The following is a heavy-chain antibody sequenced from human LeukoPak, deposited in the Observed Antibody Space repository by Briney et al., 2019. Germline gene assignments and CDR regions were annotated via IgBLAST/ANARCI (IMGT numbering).Heavy chain of an antibody. J-gene: IGHJ4*02. CDR3: ARHQGGSMVRGVINY. CDR1: GGSISSSSYY. V-gene: IGHV4-39*01. Sequence: SETLSLTCTVSGGSISSSSYYWGWIRQLPGKGLEWIGSIYYTGSTYYNPSLNSRVTISVDTSQNQFSLKLSSVTAADTAVYYCARHQGGSMVRGVINYWGRGTLVTVSS. D-gene: IGHD3-10*01. CDR2: IYYTGST.